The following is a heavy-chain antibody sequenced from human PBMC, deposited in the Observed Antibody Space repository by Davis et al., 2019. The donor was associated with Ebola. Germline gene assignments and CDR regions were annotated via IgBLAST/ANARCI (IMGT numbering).Heavy chain of an antibody. CDR3: AKQGYCSGGSCPYYYYGMDV. Sequence: GGSLRLSCAASGFTFSSYAMSWVRQAPGKGLEWVSVIYSGGSTYYADSVKCRFTISRDNSKNTLYLQMNSLRAEDTAVYYCAKQGYCSGGSCPYYYYGMDVWGQGTTVTVSS. J-gene: IGHJ6*02. CDR1: GFTFSSYA. CDR2: IYSGGST. D-gene: IGHD2-15*01. V-gene: IGHV3-23*03.